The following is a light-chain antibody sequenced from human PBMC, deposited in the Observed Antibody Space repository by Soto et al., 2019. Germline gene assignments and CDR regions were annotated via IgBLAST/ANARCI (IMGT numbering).Light chain of an antibody. CDR1: QSVSSSY. CDR2: GAS. CDR3: QQYGSSLFT. J-gene: IGKJ3*01. Sequence: EIVLTQSPGTLSLSPGERATLSCRASQSVSSSYLAWYQQKPGQAPRLLIYGASSRATGIPDRFSGRGSGTGFTLTISRLEPEDFAVYYCQQYGSSLFTFGTGTKVDIK. V-gene: IGKV3-20*01.